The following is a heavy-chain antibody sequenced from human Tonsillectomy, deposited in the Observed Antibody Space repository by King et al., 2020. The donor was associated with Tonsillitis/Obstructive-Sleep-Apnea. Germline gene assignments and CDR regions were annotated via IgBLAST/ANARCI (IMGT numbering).Heavy chain of an antibody. CDR1: GFTFSNYW. J-gene: IGHJ4*02. CDR2: IKGDGSST. Sequence: VQLVESGGGLVQPGGSLRLSCAASGFTFSNYWMHWVRQAPGKGPVWVSRIKGDGSSTTYADSVKGRFTISRDNAKNTLYLQMNSLRAEDTAVYYCARDLWGMSDYWGQGTLVTVSS. D-gene: IGHD3-16*01. CDR3: ARDLWGMSDY. V-gene: IGHV3-74*01.